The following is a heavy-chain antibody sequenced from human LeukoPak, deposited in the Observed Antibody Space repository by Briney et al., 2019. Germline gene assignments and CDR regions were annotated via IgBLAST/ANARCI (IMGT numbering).Heavy chain of an antibody. J-gene: IGHJ5*02. Sequence: SETLSLTCTVSGGSISSSSYYWGWIRRPPGKGLEWIGSIYYSGSTYYNPSLKSRVTISVDTSKNQFSLKLSSVTAADTAVYYCARQIFQLGINWFDPWGQGTLVTVSS. CDR1: GGSISSSSYY. V-gene: IGHV4-39*01. CDR2: IYYSGST. CDR3: ARQIFQLGINWFDP. D-gene: IGHD7-27*01.